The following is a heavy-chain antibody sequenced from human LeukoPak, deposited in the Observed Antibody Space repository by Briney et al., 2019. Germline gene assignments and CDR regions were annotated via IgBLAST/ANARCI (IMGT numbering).Heavy chain of an antibody. V-gene: IGHV3-23*01. CDR3: ARDRAYGDYAA. CDR1: GFTFSSYV. CDR2: ISETGRST. J-gene: IGHJ5*02. Sequence: GGSLRLSCAASGFTFSSYVMSWVRQAPGKGLEWVSTISETGRSTYYADSVKGQFTISRDNSKNTLYLQMNSLRADDTAVYYCARDRAYGDYAAWGQGTLVTVSS. D-gene: IGHD4-17*01.